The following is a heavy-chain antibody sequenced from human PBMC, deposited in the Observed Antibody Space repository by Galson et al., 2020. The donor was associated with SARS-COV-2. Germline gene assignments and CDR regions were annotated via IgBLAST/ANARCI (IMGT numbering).Heavy chain of an antibody. CDR3: ARRDRDIVLMVWDYGMDV. V-gene: IGHV4-4*02. J-gene: IGHJ6*02. D-gene: IGHD2-8*01. CDR1: GGSISSSNW. Sequence: SETLSLTCAVSGGSISSSNWWSWVRQPPGKGLEWIGEIYHSGSTNYNPSLKSRVTISVDKSKNQFSLKLSSVTAADTAVYYCARRDRDIVLMVWDYGMDVWGQGTTVTVSS. CDR2: IYHSGST.